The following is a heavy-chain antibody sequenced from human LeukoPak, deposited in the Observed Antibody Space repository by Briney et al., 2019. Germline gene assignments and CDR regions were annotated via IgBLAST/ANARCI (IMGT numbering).Heavy chain of an antibody. J-gene: IGHJ4*02. CDR2: ISDSSRHI. CDR3: ARAYTNGDYLDY. CDR1: GLTFSRYS. V-gene: IGHV3-21*01. Sequence: GGSLRLSCAVSGLTFSRYSVNWVRPAPGKGLEWVSCISDSSRHIYYADSVKGRFTISRDNAKSSSSLQMNSLRVDDTAVYYCARAYTNGDYLDYWGQGTLVTVSS. D-gene: IGHD4-17*01.